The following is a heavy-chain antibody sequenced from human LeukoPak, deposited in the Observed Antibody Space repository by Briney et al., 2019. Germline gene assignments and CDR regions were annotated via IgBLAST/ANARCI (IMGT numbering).Heavy chain of an antibody. CDR1: GFTFSSNA. V-gene: IGHV3-30*18. D-gene: IGHD2-8*01. CDR2: ISYEGSTI. CDR3: AKDLATKYALDY. Sequence: GGYLRLSCAASGFTFSSNAMHWVRQAPGRGLEWVAFISYEGSTIYYADSVKGRFTISRDNSKNTLSLHMHSLRAEDTAVYYCAKDLATKYALDYWGQGTLVTVSS. J-gene: IGHJ4*02.